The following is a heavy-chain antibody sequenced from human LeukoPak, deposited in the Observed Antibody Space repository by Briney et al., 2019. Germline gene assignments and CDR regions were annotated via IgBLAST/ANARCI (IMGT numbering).Heavy chain of an antibody. D-gene: IGHD6-19*01. CDR1: GFIFSSYA. J-gene: IGHJ4*02. Sequence: GGSLRLSCAASGFIFSSYAMTWVRQAPGKGLEWVTGIRDGGDDTAYYADSVKGRFTISKDNSKNTLYLQMSSLRAEDTAVYYCARVFSSAWFLDFWGQGTLVTVSS. CDR2: IRDGGDDTA. CDR3: ARVFSSAWFLDF. V-gene: IGHV3-23*01.